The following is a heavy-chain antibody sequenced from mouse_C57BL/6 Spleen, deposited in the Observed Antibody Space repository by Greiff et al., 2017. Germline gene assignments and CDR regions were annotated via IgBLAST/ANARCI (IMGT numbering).Heavy chain of an antibody. Sequence: EVKLVESGEGLVKPGGSLKLSCAASGFTFSSYAMSWVRQTPEKRLEWVAYISSGGDYIYYADTVKGRFTISRDNARNTLYLQMSSLKSKDTAMYYCTRDPSWYFDVWGTGTTVTVSS. V-gene: IGHV5-9-1*02. J-gene: IGHJ1*03. CDR3: TRDPSWYFDV. CDR1: GFTFSSYA. CDR2: ISSGGDYI.